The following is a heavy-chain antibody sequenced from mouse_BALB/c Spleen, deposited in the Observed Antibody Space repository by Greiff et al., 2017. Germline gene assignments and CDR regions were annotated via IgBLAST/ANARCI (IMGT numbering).Heavy chain of an antibody. CDR3: ARDDHYAMDY. CDR1: GFTFSSYT. D-gene: IGHD2-12*01. V-gene: IGHV5-12-2*01. J-gene: IGHJ4*01. CDR2: ISNGGGST. Sequence: EVKVEESGGGLVQPGGSLKLSCAASGFTFSSYTMSWVRQTPEKRLEWVAYISNGGGSTYYPDTVKGRFTISRDNAKNTLYLQMSSLKSEDTAMYYCARDDHYAMDYWGQGTSVTVSS.